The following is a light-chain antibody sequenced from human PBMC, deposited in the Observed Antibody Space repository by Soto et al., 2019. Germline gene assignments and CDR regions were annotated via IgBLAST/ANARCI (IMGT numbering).Light chain of an antibody. CDR3: QQYGSSPLT. V-gene: IGKV3-20*01. CDR2: GAS. J-gene: IGKJ4*01. CDR1: QSVSSSS. Sequence: ESVLTQYPGTLSLSPGERATLSCRASQSVSSSSLAWYQQTPGQAPRLLIYGASSRATGIPDRFSGSGSGTDFTLTISRLEPEDFAVYYCQQYGSSPLTFGGGTKVDI.